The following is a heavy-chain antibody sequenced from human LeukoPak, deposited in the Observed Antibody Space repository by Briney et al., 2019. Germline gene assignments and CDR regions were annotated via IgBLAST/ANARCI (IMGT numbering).Heavy chain of an antibody. V-gene: IGHV3-30-3*01. J-gene: IGHJ5*01. CDR2: ISYDGSNK. D-gene: IGHD3-3*01. CDR3: ARDQRITIFGVVSYNWFDP. Sequence: PGESLRLSCAASGFTFSSYAMHWVRQAPGKGLEWVAVISYDGSNKYYADSVKGRFTISRDNSKNTLYLQMNSLRAEDTAVYYCARDQRITIFGVVSYNWFDPWGQGTLVTVSS. CDR1: GFTFSSYA.